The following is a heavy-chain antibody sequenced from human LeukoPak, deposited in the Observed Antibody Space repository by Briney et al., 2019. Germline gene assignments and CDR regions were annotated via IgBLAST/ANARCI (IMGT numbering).Heavy chain of an antibody. Sequence: SETLSLTCTVSGGSISSYYWSWIRQPPGKGLEWIGYIYYSGSTNYNPSLKSRVTISVDKSKNQFSLKLSSVTAADTAVYYCARYGYGSSGFFDYWGQGTLVTVSS. V-gene: IGHV4-59*12. CDR1: GGSISSYY. J-gene: IGHJ4*02. CDR3: ARYGYGSSGFFDY. CDR2: IYYSGST. D-gene: IGHD3-22*01.